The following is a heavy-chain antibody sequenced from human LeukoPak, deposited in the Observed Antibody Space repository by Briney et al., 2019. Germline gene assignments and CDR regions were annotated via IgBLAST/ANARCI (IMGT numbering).Heavy chain of an antibody. CDR1: GYTFTSYD. CDR2: MNPNSGNT. CDR3: AGGSYSSGWLTFDY. Sequence: ASVKVSCKASGYTFTSYDINWVRQATGQGLEWMGWMNPNSGNTGYAQKFQGRVTMTRNTSISTAYMELSSLRSEDTAVYYCAGGSYSSGWLTFDYWGQGTLVTVSS. D-gene: IGHD6-19*01. V-gene: IGHV1-8*01. J-gene: IGHJ4*02.